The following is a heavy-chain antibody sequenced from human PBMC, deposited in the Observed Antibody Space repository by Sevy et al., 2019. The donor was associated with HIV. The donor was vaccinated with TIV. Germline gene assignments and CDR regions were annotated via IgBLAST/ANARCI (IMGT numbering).Heavy chain of an antibody. CDR1: GDSVSSNNVA. V-gene: IGHV6-1*01. CDR2: TYYMSRWYN. J-gene: IGHJ3*02. CDR3: ARGAQSAFDI. Sequence: SQTLSLTCAISGDSVSSNNVAWNWIRQSPSRGLEWLGRTYYMSRWYNDYALPGKSRITINPDTSKNQFSLQLNSVTPEDTAVYYCARGAQSAFDIWGQGTMVTVSS.